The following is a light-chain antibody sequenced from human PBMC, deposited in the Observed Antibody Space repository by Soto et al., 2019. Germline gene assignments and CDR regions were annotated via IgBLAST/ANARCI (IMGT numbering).Light chain of an antibody. Sequence: DIPMTQSPSTLSASVGDRVTITCRASQNIGNWLAWYQQKPGKTPDLLIYDASSLESGVPLRFSGSGSGTEFTLTISSLQTDDSATYYCQQYNDEPWTFGQGTKVEIK. V-gene: IGKV1-5*01. J-gene: IGKJ1*01. CDR2: DAS. CDR1: QNIGNW. CDR3: QQYNDEPWT.